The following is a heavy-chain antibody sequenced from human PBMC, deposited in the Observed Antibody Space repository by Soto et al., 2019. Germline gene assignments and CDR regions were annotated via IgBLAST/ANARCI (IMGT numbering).Heavy chain of an antibody. CDR3: ARGWGYSVVVVAATRHWFDP. Sequence: QVQLQQWGAGLLKPSETLSLTCAVYGGSFSGYYWSWIRQPPGKVLEWIGEINHSGSTNYNPSLKSRVTRSVDTSKNQFSLKLSSVTAADTAVYYCARGWGYSVVVVAATRHWFDPWGQGTLVTVSS. CDR2: INHSGST. J-gene: IGHJ5*02. CDR1: GGSFSGYY. D-gene: IGHD2-15*01. V-gene: IGHV4-34*01.